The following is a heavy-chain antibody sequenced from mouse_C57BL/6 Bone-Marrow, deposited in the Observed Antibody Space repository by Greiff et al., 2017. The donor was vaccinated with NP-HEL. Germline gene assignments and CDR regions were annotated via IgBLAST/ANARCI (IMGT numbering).Heavy chain of an antibody. CDR2: ISNGGGST. CDR1: GFTFSDYY. J-gene: IGHJ3*01. V-gene: IGHV5-12*01. Sequence: EVKLMESGGGLVQPGGSLKLSCAASGFTFSDYYMYWVRQTPEKRLEWVAYISNGGGSTYYPDTVKGRFTISRDNAKNTRYLQMSRLKSEDTAMYYCASPMMVTSWFAYWGQGTLVTVSA. D-gene: IGHD2-3*01. CDR3: ASPMMVTSWFAY.